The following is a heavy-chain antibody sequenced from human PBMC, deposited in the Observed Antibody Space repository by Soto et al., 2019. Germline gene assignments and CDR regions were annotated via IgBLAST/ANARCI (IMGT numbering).Heavy chain of an antibody. V-gene: IGHV4-39*01. J-gene: IGHJ4*02. CDR2: IYYSGST. CDR1: GGSISSSSYY. D-gene: IGHD4-17*01. Sequence: QLQLQESGPGLVKPSETLSLTCTVSGGSISSSSYYWGWIRQPPGKGLEWIGSIYYSGSTYYNPSLKSRVTISVDTSNNQFSLKLSSVTAADTAVYYCARHPGDYGGDCWGQGTLVTVSS. CDR3: ARHPGDYGGDC.